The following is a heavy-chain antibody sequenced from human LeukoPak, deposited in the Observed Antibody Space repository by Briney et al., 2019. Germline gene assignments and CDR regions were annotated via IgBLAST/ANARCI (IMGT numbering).Heavy chain of an antibody. J-gene: IGHJ6*04. V-gene: IGHV3-48*03. CDR2: ISSSGSTI. CDR1: GFPFSSYE. D-gene: IGHD3-10*02. CDR3: AELGITMIGGV. Sequence: GPLRLSCAASGFPFSSYEMNWVRQAPGKGLEWVSYISSSGSTIYYADSVKGRFTISRDNAKNSLYLRMNSLRAEDTAVYYCAELGITMIGGVWGKGTTVTISS.